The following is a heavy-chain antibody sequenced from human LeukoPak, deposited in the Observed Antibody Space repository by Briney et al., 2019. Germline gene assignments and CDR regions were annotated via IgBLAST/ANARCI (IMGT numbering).Heavy chain of an antibody. CDR1: SGSISTNNYY. CDR2: INHSGST. D-gene: IGHD1-1*01. Sequence: SETLSLTCTVSSGSISTNNYYWGWIRQPPGKGLEWIGEINHSGSTNYNPSLKSRVTISVDTSKNQFSLKLSSVTAADTAVYYCARGGRFSPGTTDYWGQGTLVTVSS. CDR3: ARGGRFSPGTTDY. J-gene: IGHJ4*02. V-gene: IGHV4-39*07.